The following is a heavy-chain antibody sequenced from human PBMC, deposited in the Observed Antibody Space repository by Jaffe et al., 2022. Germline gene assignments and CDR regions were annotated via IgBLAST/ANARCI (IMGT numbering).Heavy chain of an antibody. D-gene: IGHD1-1*01. J-gene: IGHJ6*03. CDR1: GGSVSSGSYY. CDR3: ARDEGTRRYRDYYYYYMDV. CDR2: IYYSGST. Sequence: QVQLQESGPGLVKPSETLSLTCTVSGGSVSSGSYYWSWIRQPPGKGLEWIGYIYYSGSTNYNPSLKSRVTISVDTSKNQFSLKLSSVTAADTAVYYCARDEGTRRYRDYYYYYMDVWGKGTTVTVSS. V-gene: IGHV4-61*01.